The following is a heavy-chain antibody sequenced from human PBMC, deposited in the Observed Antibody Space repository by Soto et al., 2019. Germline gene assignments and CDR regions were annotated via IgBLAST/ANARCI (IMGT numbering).Heavy chain of an antibody. Sequence: PSETLSLTCSVYGGSFSDSYWSWTRQPPGKGLEWIGEINHSGSTNYHPSLKSRVTISVHTSKNQFSLKLSSVTAAATAVYYCARARKGSGSDYYYHYGMDVWGKGTTVTVSS. CDR2: INHSGST. CDR1: GGSFSDSY. D-gene: IGHD3-3*01. CDR3: ARARKGSGSDYYYHYGMDV. J-gene: IGHJ6*04. V-gene: IGHV4-34*01.